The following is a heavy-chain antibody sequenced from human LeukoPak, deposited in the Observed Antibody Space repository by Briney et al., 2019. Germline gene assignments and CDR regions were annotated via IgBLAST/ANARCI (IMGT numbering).Heavy chain of an antibody. CDR1: GFTFSSYS. D-gene: IGHD3-22*01. CDR2: ISSSSSYI. Sequence: PGGSLRLSCAASGFTFSSYSMNWVRQAPGKGLEWVSSISSSSSYIYYADSVKGRFTISRDNAKNSLYLQMNSLRAEDTAVYYCVRVRRDYYDSSGYDAFDIWGQGTMVTVSS. CDR3: VRVRRDYYDSSGYDAFDI. J-gene: IGHJ3*02. V-gene: IGHV3-21*01.